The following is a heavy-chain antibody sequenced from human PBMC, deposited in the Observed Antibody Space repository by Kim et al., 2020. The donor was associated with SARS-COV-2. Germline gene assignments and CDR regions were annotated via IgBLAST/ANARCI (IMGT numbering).Heavy chain of an antibody. D-gene: IGHD6-6*01. CDR3: ARDGGGGIAARYFDY. Sequence: DSVKGRFTISRDNSKTTLYLQMNSLRAEDTAVYYCARDGGGGIAARYFDYWGQGTLVTVSS. J-gene: IGHJ4*02. V-gene: IGHV3-30*01.